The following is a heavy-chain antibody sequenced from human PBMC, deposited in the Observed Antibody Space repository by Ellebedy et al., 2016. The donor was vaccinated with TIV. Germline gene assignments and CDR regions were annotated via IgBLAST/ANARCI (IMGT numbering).Heavy chain of an antibody. J-gene: IGHJ4*02. D-gene: IGHD2-21*01. CDR3: ATDSPLLAYCGGDCQYYFDY. CDR1: GYTLTELS. Sequence: ASVKVSCTVSGYTLTELSMHWVRQAPGKGLEWMGGFDPEDGETIYAQKFQGRVTMTEDTSTDTAYMELSSLRSEDTAVYYCATDSPLLAYCGGDCQYYFDYWGQGTLVTVSS. V-gene: IGHV1-24*01. CDR2: FDPEDGET.